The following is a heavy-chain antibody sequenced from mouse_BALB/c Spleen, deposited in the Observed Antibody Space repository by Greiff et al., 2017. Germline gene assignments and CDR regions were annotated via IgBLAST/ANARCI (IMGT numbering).Heavy chain of an antibody. CDR3: ARYDVNYFDY. CDR2: ISSGGSYT. Sequence: EVKLVESGGDLVKPGGSPKLSCAASGFTFSSYGMSWVRQTPDKRLEWVATISSGGSYTYYPDSVKGRFTISRDNAKNTLYLQMSSLKSEDTAMYYCARYDVNYFDYWGQGTTLTVSS. V-gene: IGHV5-6*01. D-gene: IGHD2-14*01. J-gene: IGHJ2*01. CDR1: GFTFSSYG.